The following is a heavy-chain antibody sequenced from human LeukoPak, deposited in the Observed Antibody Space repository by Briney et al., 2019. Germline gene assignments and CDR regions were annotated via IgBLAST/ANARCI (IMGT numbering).Heavy chain of an antibody. J-gene: IGHJ4*02. V-gene: IGHV3-7*01. CDR1: GFTFSSYS. CDR2: ISNDGSVT. Sequence: GGSLRLSCAASGFTFSSYSMNWVRQAPEKGLEWAAHISNDGSVTYYGESVKGRFTISGDNAKNSVYLQMNNLRVEDTAVYYCVVEAANYWGQGTVVTVSS. CDR3: VVEAANY. D-gene: IGHD1-26*01.